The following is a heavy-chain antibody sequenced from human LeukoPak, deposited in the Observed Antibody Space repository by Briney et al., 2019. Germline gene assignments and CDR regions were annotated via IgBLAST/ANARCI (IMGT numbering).Heavy chain of an antibody. J-gene: IGHJ5*02. CDR2: IYTSGST. CDR3: SSYDFRGWFDP. CDR1: GGSISSYY. Sequence: SETLSLTCTVSGGSISSYYWSWIRQPAGKGLEWIGRIYTSGSTYYNPSLKSRVTISVDTSTNQFSLKLSSVTAADTAVYYCSSYDFRGWFDPWGQGTLVTVSS. V-gene: IGHV4-4*07. D-gene: IGHD2/OR15-2a*01.